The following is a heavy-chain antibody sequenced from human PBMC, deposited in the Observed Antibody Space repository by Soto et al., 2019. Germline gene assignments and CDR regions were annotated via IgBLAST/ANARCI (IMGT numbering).Heavy chain of an antibody. CDR2: IIPIFGTA. D-gene: IGHD6-13*01. J-gene: IGHJ6*02. CDR3: ARETWVAAAGTNYYYGMDV. Sequence: SVKVSCKASGATFSSYAISWVRQAPGQGLEWMGGIIPIFGTANYAQKFQGRVTITADDSTSTAYMELSSLRSEDTAVYYCARETWVAAAGTNYYYGMDVWGQGTTVTVSS. V-gene: IGHV1-69*13. CDR1: GATFSSYA.